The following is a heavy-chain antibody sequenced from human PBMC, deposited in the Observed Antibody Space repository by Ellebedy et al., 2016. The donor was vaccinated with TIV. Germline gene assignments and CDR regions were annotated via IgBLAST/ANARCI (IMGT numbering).Heavy chain of an antibody. Sequence: MPSETLSLTCTVSGGSISSYYWSCIRQHPGKGLEWIGYIYYSGRTNYNPYLKSRVTISVDTSKNQFSLKLSSVTAADTAVYYCARGEVTLYYYGMDVWGQGTTVTVSS. CDR3: ARGEVTLYYYGMDV. CDR2: IYYSGRT. CDR1: GGSISSYY. J-gene: IGHJ6*02. V-gene: IGHV4-59*01.